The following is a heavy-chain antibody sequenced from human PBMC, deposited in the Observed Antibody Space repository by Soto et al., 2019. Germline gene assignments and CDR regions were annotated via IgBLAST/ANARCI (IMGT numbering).Heavy chain of an antibody. V-gene: IGHV3-23*01. J-gene: IGHJ4*02. CDR2: ISGSGGST. CDR1: GFTFSSYA. CDR3: AKGGDYGDYRLYFDY. D-gene: IGHD4-17*01. Sequence: GGSLRLSCAASGFTFSSYAMSWVRQAPGKGLEWVSAISGSGGSTYYADSVKGRFTISRDNSKNTLYLQMNSLRAEDTAVYYCAKGGDYGDYRLYFDYWGQGTLVTVSS.